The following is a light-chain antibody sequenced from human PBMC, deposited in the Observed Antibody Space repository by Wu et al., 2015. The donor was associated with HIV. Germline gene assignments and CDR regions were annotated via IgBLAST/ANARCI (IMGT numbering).Light chain of an antibody. V-gene: IGKV1-5*03. CDR1: QSISSW. J-gene: IGKJ2*01. CDR3: QQYNSYSQT. CDR2: KAS. Sequence: DIQMTQSPSTLSASVGDRVTITCRASQSISSWLAWYQQKPGKAPNLLIYKASSLESGVPSRFSGSGSGTEFTLTISSLQPDDLATYYCQQYNSYSQTFGQGTKLEIK.